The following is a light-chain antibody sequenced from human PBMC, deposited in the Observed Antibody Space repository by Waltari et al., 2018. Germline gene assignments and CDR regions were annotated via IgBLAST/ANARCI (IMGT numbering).Light chain of an antibody. CDR2: EVS. V-gene: IGLV2-14*01. CDR1: SSDVGGYNY. J-gene: IGLJ1*01. Sequence: QSALTQPASVSGSPGQSITISCTGTSSDVGGYNYVSWYTQHPGKAPKLMIYEVSNRPSGVSNRFSGSKSGNTASLTISGLQAEDEADYYCSSYTSSSTLEGVFGTGTKVTVL. CDR3: SSYTSSSTLEGV.